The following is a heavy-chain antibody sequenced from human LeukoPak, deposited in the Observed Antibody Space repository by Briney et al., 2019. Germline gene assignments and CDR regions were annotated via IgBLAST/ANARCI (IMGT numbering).Heavy chain of an antibody. D-gene: IGHD3-10*01. CDR3: ASNYYGSGSLDY. CDR1: GGSISSYY. J-gene: IGHJ4*02. Sequence: SETLSLTCTVSGGSISSYYWSWIRQPPGKGLEWVGYIYYSGSTNYNPSLKSRVTISVDTSKNQFSLKMSSVTAADTAVYYCASNYYGSGSLDYWGQGNLVTVSS. V-gene: IGHV4-59*08. CDR2: IYYSGST.